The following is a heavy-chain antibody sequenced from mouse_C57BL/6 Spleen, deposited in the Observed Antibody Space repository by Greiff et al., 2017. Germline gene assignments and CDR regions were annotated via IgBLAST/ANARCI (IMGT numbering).Heavy chain of an antibody. J-gene: IGHJ1*03. V-gene: IGHV3-6*01. Sequence: VQLQASGPGLVKPSQSLSLTCSVTGYSITSGYYWNWIRQFPGNKLEWLGYISYDGSNHYNPSLTTPISITRATSKNPFFLKLNSVTTDDTATYYCARDGYDVGYWYCDVWGTGTTGTVSS. CDR1: GYSITSGYY. D-gene: IGHD2-2*01. CDR2: ISYDGSN. CDR3: ARDGYDVGYWYCDV.